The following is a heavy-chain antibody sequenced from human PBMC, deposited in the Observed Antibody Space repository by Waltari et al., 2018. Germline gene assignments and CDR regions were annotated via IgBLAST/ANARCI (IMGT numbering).Heavy chain of an antibody. CDR3: ATLGWELRSSFGENWFDP. Sequence: QVQLVQSGAEVKKPGASVKVSCKASGYTFADYYIHWVRQAPGQGLEWMGWINLKSGGTIYAEKFQDRVTMTRDTSISTAYMEVSRLTSDDTAVYFCATLGWELRSSFGENWFDPWGQGTLVTVSS. V-gene: IGHV1-2*02. CDR1: GYTFADYY. J-gene: IGHJ5*02. D-gene: IGHD3-10*01. CDR2: INLKSGGT.